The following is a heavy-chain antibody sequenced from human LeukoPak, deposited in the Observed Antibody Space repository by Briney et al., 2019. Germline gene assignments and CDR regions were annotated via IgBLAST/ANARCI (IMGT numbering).Heavy chain of an antibody. Sequence: SETLSLTCTVSGDSISSSNNYWGWIRQPPGKGLEWIGSVSKIGSTYYNPSLKSRVTVSVNTSKNQFSLKLNSVTAADTAIYYCARDSGTMVPKYYFDLWGRGTLVTVSS. CDR3: ARDSGTMVPKYYFDL. D-gene: IGHD4/OR15-4a*01. V-gene: IGHV4-39*02. J-gene: IGHJ2*01. CDR2: VSKIGST. CDR1: GDSISSSNNY.